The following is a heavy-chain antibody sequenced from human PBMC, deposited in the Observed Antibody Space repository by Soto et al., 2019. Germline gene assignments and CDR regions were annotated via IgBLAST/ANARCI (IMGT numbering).Heavy chain of an antibody. CDR2: LSYSGRT. CDR3: ARHEGYNYGVPSGAFDV. J-gene: IGHJ3*01. CDR1: GGPISSSGHY. D-gene: IGHD5-18*01. Sequence: SETLSLTCTVSGGPISSSGHYWGWIRQPPGKGLDWIGSLSYSGRTYYNPSLKSRVTRSVDTSKNQFSLRLSSVTAADTAVYYCARHEGYNYGVPSGAFDVWGQVTMVTVSS. V-gene: IGHV4-39*01.